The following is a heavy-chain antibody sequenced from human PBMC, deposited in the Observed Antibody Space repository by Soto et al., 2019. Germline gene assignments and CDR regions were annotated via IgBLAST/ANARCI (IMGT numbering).Heavy chain of an antibody. J-gene: IGHJ6*02. D-gene: IGHD3-10*01. V-gene: IGHV3-30-3*01. CDR3: ARVSRNYYGSGSLGSYYYYYGMDV. Sequence: PGGSLRLSCAASGFTFSSYAMNWVRQAPGKGLEWVAVISYDGSNKYYADSLKGRFTISRDNSKNTLYLQMNSLRAEDTAVYYCARVSRNYYGSGSLGSYYYYYGMDVWGQGTKVTVS. CDR2: ISYDGSNK. CDR1: GFTFSSYA.